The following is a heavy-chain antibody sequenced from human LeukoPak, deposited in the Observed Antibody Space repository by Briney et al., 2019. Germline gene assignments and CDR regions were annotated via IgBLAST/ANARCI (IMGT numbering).Heavy chain of an antibody. Sequence: GASVKVSCKASGHTFTSYGISWVRQAPGQGLEWMGWISAYNGNTNYAQKLQGRVTMTTDTSTGTAYMELRSLRSDDTALYYCARENNLRLDPWGQGTLVTVSS. CDR1: GHTFTSYG. J-gene: IGHJ5*02. V-gene: IGHV1-18*01. D-gene: IGHD1/OR15-1a*01. CDR3: ARENNLRLDP. CDR2: ISAYNGNT.